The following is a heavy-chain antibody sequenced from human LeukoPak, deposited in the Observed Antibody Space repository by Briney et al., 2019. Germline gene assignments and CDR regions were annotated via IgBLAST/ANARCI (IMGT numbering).Heavy chain of an antibody. D-gene: IGHD6-19*01. CDR1: GGTFSSYA. CDR2: ISAYNGNT. V-gene: IGHV1-18*01. Sequence: GASVKVSCKASGGTFSSYAISWVRQAPGQGLEWMGWISAYNGNTNYAQKLQGRVTMTTDTSTSTAYMELRSLRSDDTVVYYCARDLGIAVAGTWPRYWGQGTLVTVSS. J-gene: IGHJ4*02. CDR3: ARDLGIAVAGTWPRY.